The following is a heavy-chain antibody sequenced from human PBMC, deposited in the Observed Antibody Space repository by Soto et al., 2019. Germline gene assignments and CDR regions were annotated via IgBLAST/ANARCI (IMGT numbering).Heavy chain of an antibody. V-gene: IGHV3-23*01. J-gene: IGHJ6*02. Sequence: GGSLILSCAASGFTFSSYAMSWVRQAPGKGLEWVSAISGSGGSTYYADSVKGRFTISRDNSKNRLYLQMSSLRAEDTAVYYCASDLVGASDSYGLDVWGQGTTVTVYS. CDR1: GFTFSSYA. D-gene: IGHD1-26*01. CDR3: ASDLVGASDSYGLDV. CDR2: ISGSGGST.